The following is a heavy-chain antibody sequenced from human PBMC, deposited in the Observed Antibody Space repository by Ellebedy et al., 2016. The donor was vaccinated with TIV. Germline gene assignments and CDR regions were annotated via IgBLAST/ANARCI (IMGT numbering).Heavy chain of an antibody. CDR3: ARVTTMVRGVIRCLDV. V-gene: IGHV1-18*01. CDR2: ISAYNGNT. D-gene: IGHD3-10*01. CDR1: GYTFTSYA. Sequence: ASVKVSCKASGYTFTSYAMHWVRQAPGQRLEWMGWISAYNGNTKYAQKLQGKVTMTTDTSTSTAYMELRSLRSDDTAVYYCARVTTMVRGVIRCLDVWGHGTTVTVSS. J-gene: IGHJ6*02.